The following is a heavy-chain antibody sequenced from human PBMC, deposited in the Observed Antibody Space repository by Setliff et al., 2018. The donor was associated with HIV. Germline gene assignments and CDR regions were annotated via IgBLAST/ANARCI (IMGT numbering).Heavy chain of an antibody. Sequence: PGESLTISCAASGFSFNKYDMNWVRQAPGKGLEWISNINPSGGDTVYVDSVRGRFTISRDNSQNTVYLQMNNLRVEDTAVYYCAKSLGTNYFDSWGQGTLVTVSS. D-gene: IGHD1-26*01. CDR2: INPSGGDT. CDR1: GFSFNKYD. CDR3: AKSLGTNYFDS. V-gene: IGHV3-23*01. J-gene: IGHJ4*02.